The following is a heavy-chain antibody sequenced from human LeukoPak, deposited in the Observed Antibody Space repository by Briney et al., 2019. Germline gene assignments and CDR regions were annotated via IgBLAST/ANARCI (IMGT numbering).Heavy chain of an antibody. J-gene: IGHJ5*02. Sequence: PSETLSLTCTVSGGSISSYYWSWIRQPPGKGLEWIGYIYYSGSINYNPSLKSRVTISVDTSKNQFSLKLSSVTAADTAVYYCARPYYDILTGSNWFDPWGQGTLVTVSS. CDR1: GGSISSYY. CDR3: ARPYYDILTGSNWFDP. CDR2: IYYSGSI. D-gene: IGHD3-9*01. V-gene: IGHV4-59*08.